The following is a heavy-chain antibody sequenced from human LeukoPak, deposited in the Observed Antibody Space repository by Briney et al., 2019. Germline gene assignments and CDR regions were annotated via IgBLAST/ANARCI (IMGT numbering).Heavy chain of an antibody. CDR2: IYHSGTT. D-gene: IGHD6-25*01. V-gene: IGHV4-38-2*02. CDR1: GDSINSRYY. CDR3: AREFGLSSGWFDY. J-gene: IGHJ5*01. Sequence: SETLTLTCTVSGDSINSRYYWGWIRQPPGKGLEWIGSIYHSGTTSYKSSLKSRVTMSVDTSKNQFSLKVNSVTAADTAVYYCAREFGLSSGWFDYWGQGTLVTVSS.